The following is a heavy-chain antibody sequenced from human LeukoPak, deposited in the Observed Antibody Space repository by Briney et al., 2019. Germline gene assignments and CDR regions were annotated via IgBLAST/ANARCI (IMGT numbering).Heavy chain of an antibody. Sequence: ASVKVSCKASGYTFTSYGISWVRQAPGQGLEWMGWISAYNGNTNYAQKLQGRVTMTTDTSTSTAYMELRSLRSDDTAVYYCARDSTIFGVVIIPAPFDYWGQGTLVTVSS. J-gene: IGHJ4*02. D-gene: IGHD3-3*01. CDR1: GYTFTSYG. CDR3: ARDSTIFGVVIIPAPFDY. CDR2: ISAYNGNT. V-gene: IGHV1-18*01.